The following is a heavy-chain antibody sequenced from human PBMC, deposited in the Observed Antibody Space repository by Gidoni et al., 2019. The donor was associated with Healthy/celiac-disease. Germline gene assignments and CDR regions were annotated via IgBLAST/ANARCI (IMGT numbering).Heavy chain of an antibody. CDR3: ARQYNLNWFDP. V-gene: IGHV4-59*08. Sequence: QVQLQESGPGLVKPSATLSITCTVSGGSISSYYWSWIRQPQGKGLEWIGYIYYSGSTNYHPSLKSRVTISVDTSKNQFSLKLSSVTAADTAVYYCARQYNLNWFDPWGQGTLVTVSS. D-gene: IGHD1-20*01. CDR1: GGSISSYY. J-gene: IGHJ5*02. CDR2: IYYSGST.